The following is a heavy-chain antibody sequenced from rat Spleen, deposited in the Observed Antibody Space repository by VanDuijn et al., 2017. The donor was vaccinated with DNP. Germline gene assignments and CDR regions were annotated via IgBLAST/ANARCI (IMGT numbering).Heavy chain of an antibody. V-gene: IGHV4-2*01. D-gene: IGHD4-2*01. Sequence: EVKLVESGGGLVQPGGSLKLSCAASGFNFDDHWMGWVRQAPGKGLEWIGDINKDGTIMNYIPFLRDKISFSRDNAQNTLYLQMSELGSEDTGIYYCVTRGDPYDNWFAYWGRGTLVTVSS. CDR1: GFNFDDHW. J-gene: IGHJ3*01. CDR2: INKDGTIM. CDR3: VTRGDPYDNWFAY.